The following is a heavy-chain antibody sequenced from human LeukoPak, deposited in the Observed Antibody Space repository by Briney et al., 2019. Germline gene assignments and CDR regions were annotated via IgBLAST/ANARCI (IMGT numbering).Heavy chain of an antibody. J-gene: IGHJ4*02. Sequence: GVSLKLFCGASVFTLSVSAMHWLRQASGKGLEWVGRIRSKANSYATAYAASVKGRFTISRDDSKNTAYLQMNSLKTEDTAVYYCTRPHTYYYDSSGYYYVDYWGQGTLVTVSS. V-gene: IGHV3-73*01. CDR1: VFTLSVSA. CDR3: TRPHTYYYDSSGYYYVDY. CDR2: IRSKANSYAT. D-gene: IGHD3-22*01.